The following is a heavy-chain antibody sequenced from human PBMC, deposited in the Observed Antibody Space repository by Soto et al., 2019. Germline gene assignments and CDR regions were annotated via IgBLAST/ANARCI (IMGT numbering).Heavy chain of an antibody. CDR1: GGSISSGGYY. Sequence: LSLTCTVSGGSISSGGYYWSWIRQHPGKGLEWIGYIYYSGSTYYNPSLKSRVTISVDTSKNQFSLKLSSVTAADTAVYYCARGRAYSSSWFPFDYWGQGTLVTVSS. J-gene: IGHJ4*02. V-gene: IGHV4-31*03. CDR2: IYYSGST. CDR3: ARGRAYSSSWFPFDY. D-gene: IGHD6-13*01.